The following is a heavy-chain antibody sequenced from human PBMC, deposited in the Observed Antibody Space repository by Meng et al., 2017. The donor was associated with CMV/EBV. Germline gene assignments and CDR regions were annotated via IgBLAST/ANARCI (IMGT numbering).Heavy chain of an antibody. V-gene: IGHV3-21*01. J-gene: IGHJ6*02. D-gene: IGHD2-2*01. Sequence: SCTASGFTFGDYAMNWVRQAPGKGLEWVSSISSSSSYIYYADSVKGRFTISRDNAKNSLYLQMNSLRAEDTAVYYCARRGYCSSTSCPSGMDVWGQGTTVTVSS. CDR2: ISSSSSYI. CDR1: GFTFGDYA. CDR3: ARRGYCSSTSCPSGMDV.